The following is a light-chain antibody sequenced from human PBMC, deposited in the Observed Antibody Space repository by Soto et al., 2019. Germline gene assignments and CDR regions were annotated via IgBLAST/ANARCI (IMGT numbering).Light chain of an antibody. CDR2: GIS. Sequence: ESVLTQSPGTLSLSPGERATLSCRASQSVTNRYFAWYQQRPGQAPRLLIYGISNRATGIPDRFSVSGSGTYFTLTISRLEPEDFVVYYCQQYSSLPHTFGQGTKLEVK. J-gene: IGKJ2*01. CDR1: QSVTNRY. V-gene: IGKV3-20*01. CDR3: QQYSSLPHT.